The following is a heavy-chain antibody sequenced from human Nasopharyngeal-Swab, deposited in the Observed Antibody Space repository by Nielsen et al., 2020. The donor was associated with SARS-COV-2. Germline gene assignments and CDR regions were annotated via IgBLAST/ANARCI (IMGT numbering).Heavy chain of an antibody. CDR1: GCSTTRGHYF. Sequence: SETLSPPFPISGCSTTRGHYFWSLIRQHPGKGLAWIGYIFYTGSTYYNPSLKSRVTISMQTSKNQFSLELTSVTAADTAVYYCARSGSLDYWGQGALVTVSS. V-gene: IGHV4-31*03. CDR2: IFYTGST. J-gene: IGHJ4*02. D-gene: IGHD1-26*01. CDR3: ARSGSLDY.